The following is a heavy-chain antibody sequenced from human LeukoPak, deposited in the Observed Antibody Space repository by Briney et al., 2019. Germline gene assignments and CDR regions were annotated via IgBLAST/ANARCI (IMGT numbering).Heavy chain of an antibody. Sequence: SETLSLTCTVSGGSISPYYWTWIRQSAGKGLEFMGRIHFGGTTNYNPSLMSRTTLSVDTSKSQVSLKLSSVTAADTAVYYCARDSPDGYTSGHHFYYMDVWDNGTTVTVSS. CDR2: IHFGGTT. V-gene: IGHV4-4*07. D-gene: IGHD5-18*01. J-gene: IGHJ6*03. CDR1: GGSISPYY. CDR3: ARDSPDGYTSGHHFYYMDV.